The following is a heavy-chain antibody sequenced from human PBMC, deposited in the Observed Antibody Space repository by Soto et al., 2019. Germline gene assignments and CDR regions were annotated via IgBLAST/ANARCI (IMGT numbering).Heavy chain of an antibody. CDR2: IYYSGST. Sequence: SETLSLTCTVSGASISNYYWSWIRQPPGKGQEWIGYIYYSGSTNYNPSLKSRVTTSVDTSKNQFSLKLSSVTAADTAVYYCARDRSSSSWGEYYYYGMDVWGQGTTVTVSS. D-gene: IGHD6-13*01. CDR1: GASISNYY. V-gene: IGHV4-59*01. CDR3: ARDRSSSSWGEYYYYGMDV. J-gene: IGHJ6*02.